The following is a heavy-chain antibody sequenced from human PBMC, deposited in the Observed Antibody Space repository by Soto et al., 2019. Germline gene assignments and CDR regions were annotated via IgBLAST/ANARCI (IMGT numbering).Heavy chain of an antibody. CDR1: GFTFSSYA. Sequence: GGSLRLSCAASGFTFSSYAMSWVRQAPGKGLEWVSAISGSGGSTYYADSVKGRSTISRDNSKNTLYLQMNSLRAEDTAVYYCAKEESAYDFWSGQKPGGMDVWGQGTTVTVSS. CDR2: ISGSGGST. J-gene: IGHJ6*02. D-gene: IGHD3-3*01. CDR3: AKEESAYDFWSGQKPGGMDV. V-gene: IGHV3-23*01.